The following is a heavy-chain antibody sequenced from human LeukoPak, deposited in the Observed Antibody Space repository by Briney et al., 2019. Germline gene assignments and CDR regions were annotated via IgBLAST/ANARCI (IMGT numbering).Heavy chain of an antibody. Sequence: GESLKISCKASGYTFTNYGINWVRQAPGQGLEWMGWISAYNGNTNYAQNFQGRVTMTTDTSTSTAYMELRSLRSDDTAVYYCARDLSRATGTTDSYFDYWGQGTLVTVSS. D-gene: IGHD1-1*01. CDR1: GYTFTNYG. CDR3: ARDLSRATGTTDSYFDY. J-gene: IGHJ4*02. V-gene: IGHV1-18*01. CDR2: ISAYNGNT.